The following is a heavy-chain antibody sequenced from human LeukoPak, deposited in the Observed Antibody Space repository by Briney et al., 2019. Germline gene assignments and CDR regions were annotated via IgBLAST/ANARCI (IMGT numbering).Heavy chain of an antibody. Sequence: GGSLRLSCAASGFTFSSYAMSWVRQAPGKGLKWVSTISGSGGTTYYADSVKGRFTISRDNSKNTLYLQMNSLRAEDTAVYYCAKIRIVGATTHFDYWGQGTLVTVSS. CDR2: ISGSGGTT. V-gene: IGHV3-23*01. CDR3: AKIRIVGATTHFDY. J-gene: IGHJ4*02. D-gene: IGHD1-26*01. CDR1: GFTFSSYA.